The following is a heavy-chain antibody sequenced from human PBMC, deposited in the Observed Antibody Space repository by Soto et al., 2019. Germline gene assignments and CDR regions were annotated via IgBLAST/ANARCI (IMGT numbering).Heavy chain of an antibody. J-gene: IGHJ6*02. Sequence: GGSLRLSCAASGFTFSSYAMHWVRQAPGKGLEWVAVISYDGSNKYYADSVKGRFTISRDNSKNTLYLQMNSLRAEDTAVYYCASPGGYSSSWYEFSYYYYGMDVWGQGTTVTVSS. CDR2: ISYDGSNK. CDR3: ASPGGYSSSWYEFSYYYYGMDV. D-gene: IGHD6-13*01. CDR1: GFTFSSYA. V-gene: IGHV3-30-3*01.